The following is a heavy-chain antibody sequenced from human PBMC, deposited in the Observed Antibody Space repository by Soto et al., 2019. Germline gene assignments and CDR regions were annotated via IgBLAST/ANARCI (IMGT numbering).Heavy chain of an antibody. CDR1: GYRLDAAW. V-gene: IGHV5-51*01. CDR2: IKPGGSDL. Sequence: PGESLKISCKGVGYRLDAAWIGWVRQMPGKGLEWMGIIKPGGSDLRYSPSFRGQVTISADAAVNTAYLQWDSLKASDSAFYYCARQTGTRGWYQIDHWGQGTQVTVSS. CDR3: ARQTGTRGWYQIDH. J-gene: IGHJ4*02. D-gene: IGHD6-19*01.